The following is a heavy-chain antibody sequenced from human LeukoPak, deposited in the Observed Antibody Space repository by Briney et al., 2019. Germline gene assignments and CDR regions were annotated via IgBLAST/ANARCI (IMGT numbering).Heavy chain of an antibody. CDR1: GLTFSSYE. V-gene: IGHV3-43*02. CDR3: AKDMPILGDYGDYVDYYGMDV. Sequence: PGGSLRLSCAASGLTFSSYEMNWVRQAPGKGLEWVSLISGDGGSTYYADSVKGRFTISRDNSKNSLYLQMNSLRTEDTALYYCAKDMPILGDYGDYVDYYGMDVWGQGTTVTVSS. D-gene: IGHD4-17*01. CDR2: ISGDGGST. J-gene: IGHJ6*02.